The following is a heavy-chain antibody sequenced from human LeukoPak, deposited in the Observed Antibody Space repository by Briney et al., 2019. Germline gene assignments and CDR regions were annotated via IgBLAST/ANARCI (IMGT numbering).Heavy chain of an antibody. J-gene: IGHJ1*01. CDR1: GFTFSSYA. V-gene: IGHV3-23*01. D-gene: IGHD3-10*01. CDR3: AKDLRGFGELLGYFQH. CDR2: ISGSGGST. Sequence: PGGSLRLSCAASGFTFSSYAMSWVRQAPGKGLEWVSAISGSGGSTYYADSVKGRFTISRDNSKNTLYLQMNSLRAEDTAVYYCAKDLRGFGELLGYFQHWGQGTLVTVSS.